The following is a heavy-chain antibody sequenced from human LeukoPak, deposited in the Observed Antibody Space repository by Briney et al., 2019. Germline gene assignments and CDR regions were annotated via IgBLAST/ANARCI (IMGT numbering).Heavy chain of an antibody. J-gene: IGHJ4*02. CDR3: ARTYYDFWSGYLDY. Sequence: SQTLSLTCTVSGGSISSGDYYWSWIRQPPGKGLEWIGYIYYSGSTYYNPSLKSRVTISVDTSKNQFSPKLSSVTAADTAVYYCARTYYDFWSGYLDYWGQGTLVTVSS. V-gene: IGHV4-30-4*08. D-gene: IGHD3-3*01. CDR1: GGSISSGDYY. CDR2: IYYSGST.